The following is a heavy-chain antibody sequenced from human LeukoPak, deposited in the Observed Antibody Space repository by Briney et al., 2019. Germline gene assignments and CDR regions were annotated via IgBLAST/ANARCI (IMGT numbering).Heavy chain of an antibody. Sequence: AASVKVSCKASGYTFSTFPINWVRQAPGQGLEWMEWINTNTGSPTYAQGLTGRFVFSLDTSVSTAFLQINSLKAEDTALYYCVRGIDTTGYFNYWGQGTLVTVSS. CDR1: GYTFSTFP. CDR2: INTNTGSP. J-gene: IGHJ4*02. D-gene: IGHD3-22*01. V-gene: IGHV7-4-1*02. CDR3: VRGIDTTGYFNY.